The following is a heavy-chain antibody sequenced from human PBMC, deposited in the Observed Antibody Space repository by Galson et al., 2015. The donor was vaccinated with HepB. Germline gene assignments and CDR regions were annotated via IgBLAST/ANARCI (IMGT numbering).Heavy chain of an antibody. CDR3: ARDLRSSSGYYYMYYFDY. CDR2: ISSSSSYI. Sequence: SLRLSCAASGFTFSDYYMSWIRQAPGKGLEWVSYISSSSSYINYADSVKGRFTISRDNAKNSLYLQMNSLRAEDTAVYYCARDLRSSSGYYYMYYFDYWGQGTLVTVSS. D-gene: IGHD3-22*01. CDR1: GFTFSDYY. V-gene: IGHV3-11*06. J-gene: IGHJ4*02.